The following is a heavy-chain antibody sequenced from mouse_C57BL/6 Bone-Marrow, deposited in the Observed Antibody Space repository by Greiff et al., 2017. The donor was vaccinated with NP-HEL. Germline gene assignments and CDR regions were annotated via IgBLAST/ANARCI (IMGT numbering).Heavy chain of an antibody. Sequence: LKESGPELVKPGASVKIPCKASGYTFTDYNMDWVKQSHGKSLEWIGDINPNNGGTIYNQKFKGKATLTVDKSSSTAYMELRSLTSEDTAVYYCARTMDGHYEDYYAMDYWGQGTSVTVAS. CDR1: GYTFTDYN. V-gene: IGHV1-18*01. J-gene: IGHJ4*01. CDR3: ARTMDGHYEDYYAMDY. CDR2: INPNNGGT. D-gene: IGHD2-3*01.